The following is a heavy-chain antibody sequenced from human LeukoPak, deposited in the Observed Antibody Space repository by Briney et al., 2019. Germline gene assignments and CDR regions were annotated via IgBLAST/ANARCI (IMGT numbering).Heavy chain of an antibody. J-gene: IGHJ3*02. Sequence: SETLSLTCTVPGGSVRSGSYYWSWIRQPPGKGLEWIGYIYYSGRTNYNPSLKSRVTISVDTSKMQFSLKLTSVTAADTAVYYCARCNDDSGAFDMWGQGTMVTVFS. CDR2: IYYSGRT. CDR1: GGSVRSGSYY. V-gene: IGHV4-61*01. CDR3: ARCNDDSGAFDM. D-gene: IGHD4-17*01.